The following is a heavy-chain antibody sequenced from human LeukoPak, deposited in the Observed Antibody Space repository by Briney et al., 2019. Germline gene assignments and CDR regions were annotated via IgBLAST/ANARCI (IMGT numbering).Heavy chain of an antibody. J-gene: IGHJ4*02. D-gene: IGHD3-10*01. CDR2: INPSSGGA. CDR3: ARVRFGELAFDY. Sequence: GASVKVSCKASGYTFTNYYIHWVRQAPGQGREWRGRINPSSGGANYAQKFQRRVTMTRDTSISTAYMELRRLRSDDAAVYYCARVRFGELAFDYWGQGTLVTVSS. CDR1: GYTFTNYY. V-gene: IGHV1-2*06.